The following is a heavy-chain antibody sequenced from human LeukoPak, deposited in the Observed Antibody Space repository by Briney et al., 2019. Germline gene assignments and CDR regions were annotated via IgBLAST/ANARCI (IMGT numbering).Heavy chain of an antibody. D-gene: IGHD3-16*01. J-gene: IGHJ5*02. CDR2: IYYSGST. V-gene: IGHV4-38-2*02. CDR3: ARLRRWASPSGWFDP. CDR1: GYSISSGYY. Sequence: SETLSLTCTVSGYSISSGYYWGWIRQPPGKGLEWIGTIYYSGSTYYNPSLQSRVTISVDTSRNQFSLKLSSVTAADTAVYYCARLRRWASPSGWFDPWGQGTLVTVSS.